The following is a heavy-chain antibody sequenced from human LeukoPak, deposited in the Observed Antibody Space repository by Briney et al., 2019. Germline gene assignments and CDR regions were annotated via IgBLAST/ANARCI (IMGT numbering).Heavy chain of an antibody. J-gene: IGHJ5*02. CDR3: ARASYYYGSGSYYNPWFDP. D-gene: IGHD3-10*01. CDR2: ISTSGST. CDR1: GGSISSYY. V-gene: IGHV4-4*07. Sequence: PSETLSLTCTVSGGSISSYYWSWIRQPAGKGLEWIGRISTSGSTNYNPSLKSRVTMSLDTSKNQFSLKLTSVTAAGTAVYYCARASYYYGSGSYYNPWFDPWGQGTLVTVSS.